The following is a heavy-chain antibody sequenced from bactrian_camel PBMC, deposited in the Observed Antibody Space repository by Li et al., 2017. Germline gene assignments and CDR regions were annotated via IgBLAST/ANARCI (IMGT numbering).Heavy chain of an antibody. V-gene: IGHV3S9*01. CDR3: TAVSGY. CDR2: IADTST. J-gene: IGHJ6*01. Sequence: HVQLVESGGGLVQPGRSLRLSCTASGFALTGSAMSWVRQRPGKGLEWVSSIADTSTYYANSVKGRFTISRDNAKSTLYLEMKSLKPEDTAVYFCTAVSGYWGPGTQVTVS. D-gene: IGHD3*01. CDR1: GFALTGSA.